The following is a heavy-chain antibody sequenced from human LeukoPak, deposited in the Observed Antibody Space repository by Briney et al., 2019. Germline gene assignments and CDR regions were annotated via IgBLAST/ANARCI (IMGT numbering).Heavy chain of an antibody. V-gene: IGHV1-69*04. D-gene: IGHD2-2*01. CDR3: ARLYCSSTSCFDY. CDR1: GGTFSSYA. CDR2: IIPICGIA. J-gene: IGHJ4*02. Sequence: SVQVSCKASGGTFSSYAISWVRPAPGQGLEWMGRIIPICGIANNAQKFQGRVTITADKTTSTAYMELSSLRSEDTAVYYCARLYCSSTSCFDYWGQGTLVTVSS.